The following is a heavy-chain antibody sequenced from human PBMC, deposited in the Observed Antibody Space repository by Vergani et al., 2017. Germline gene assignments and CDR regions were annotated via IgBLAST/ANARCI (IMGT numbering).Heavy chain of an antibody. CDR3: ARAFQGVAAAGIQGXFGY. CDR1: GFTFSSYA. J-gene: IGHJ4*02. CDR2: ISYDGSNK. V-gene: IGHV3-30*01. Sequence: QVQLVESGGGVVQPGRSLRLSCAASGFTFSSYAMHWVRQAPGKGLEWVAVISYDGSNKYYADSVKGRFTISRDNSKNTLYLQMNSLRAEDTAVYYCARAFQGVAAAGIQGXFGYWGQGTLVTVSS. D-gene: IGHD6-13*01.